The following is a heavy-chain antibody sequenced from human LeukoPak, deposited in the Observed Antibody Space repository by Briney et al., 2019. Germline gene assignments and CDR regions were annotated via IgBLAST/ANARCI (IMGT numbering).Heavy chain of an antibody. Sequence: SETLSLTSAVPGYSISSGYYWGWIRQPPGKGLEWIGSIYHSGSTYYNPSLKSRVTISVDTSKNQFSLKLSSVTAADTAVYYCARDPNSSSWFHWFDPWGQGTLVTVSS. CDR2: IYHSGST. CDR1: GYSISSGYY. D-gene: IGHD6-13*01. CDR3: ARDPNSSSWFHWFDP. J-gene: IGHJ5*02. V-gene: IGHV4-38-2*02.